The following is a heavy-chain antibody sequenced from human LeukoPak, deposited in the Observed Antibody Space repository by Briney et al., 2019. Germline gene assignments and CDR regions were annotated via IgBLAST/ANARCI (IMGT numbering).Heavy chain of an antibody. D-gene: IGHD4-23*01. CDR2: INHSGST. V-gene: IGHV4-34*01. CDR3: ARAPDYGGNSRGFGY. J-gene: IGHJ4*02. Sequence: SETLSLTCAVYGGSFSDYYWSWIRQPPGKGLEWIGEINHSGSTNYNPSLKSRVTISVDTSKNQFSLKLSSVTAADTAVYYCARAPDYGGNSRGFGYWGQGTLVTVSS. CDR1: GGSFSDYY.